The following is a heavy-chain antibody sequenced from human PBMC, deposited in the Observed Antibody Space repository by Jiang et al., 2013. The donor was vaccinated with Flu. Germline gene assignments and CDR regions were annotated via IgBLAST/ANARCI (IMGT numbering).Heavy chain of an antibody. V-gene: IGHV7-4-1*02. J-gene: IGHJ4*02. CDR1: GYKFNDYA. CDR2: VNTKNGNP. CDR3: ARGGGETVPGLDL. D-gene: IGHD2-15*01. Sequence: QSGSELKKPGASVKVSCKASGYKFNDYAINWVRQAPGQGLEWMGWVNTKNGNPTHAQDFTGRFVFSLDKSASTAYLEVSSLKPEDSAVYFCARGGGETVPGLDLWGQGTLVTVSS.